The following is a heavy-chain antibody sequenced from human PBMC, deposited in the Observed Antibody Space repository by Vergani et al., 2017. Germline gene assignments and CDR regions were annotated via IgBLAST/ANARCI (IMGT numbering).Heavy chain of an antibody. D-gene: IGHD2/OR15-2a*01. CDR3: VREGSYCSSTTCRNPSYFYYYHMDV. Sequence: QVQLVESGGGVVQPGRSLRLSCTSSGFTFSTYAMHWVRQAPGKGLEWVAIIYYDGSKKYYADSVKGRFTISRDNSRNTLVLIMSSLRAEDTAIYYCVREGSYCSSTTCRNPSYFYYYHMDVWGEGTTVTVSS. V-gene: IGHV3-33*01. CDR1: GFTFSTYA. CDR2: IYYDGSKK. J-gene: IGHJ6*03.